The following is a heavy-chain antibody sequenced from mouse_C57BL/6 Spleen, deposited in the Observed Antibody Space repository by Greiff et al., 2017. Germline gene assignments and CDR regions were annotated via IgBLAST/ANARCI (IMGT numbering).Heavy chain of an antibody. J-gene: IGHJ2*01. CDR2: IDPENGDT. Sequence: EVKLMESGAELVRPGASVKLSCTASGFNIKDDYMHWVKQRPEQGLEWIGWIDPENGDTEYASKFQGKATITADTSSNTAYLQLSSLTSEDTAVYYCTTRLGGYFDYWGQGTTLTVSS. CDR1: GFNIKDDY. CDR3: TTRLGGYFDY. V-gene: IGHV14-4*01. D-gene: IGHD4-1*01.